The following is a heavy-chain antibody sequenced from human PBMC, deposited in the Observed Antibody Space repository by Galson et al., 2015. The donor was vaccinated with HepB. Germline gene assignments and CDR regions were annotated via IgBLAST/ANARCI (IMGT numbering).Heavy chain of an antibody. Sequence: SLRLSCAASGFTFSSYAMHWVRQAPGKGLEWVAVISYDGSNKYYADSVKGRFTISRDNSKNTLYLQMNSLRAEDTAVYYCARDGPQGCGFDYWGQGTLVTVSS. CDR1: GFTFSSYA. V-gene: IGHV3-30*04. D-gene: IGHD2-21*01. J-gene: IGHJ4*02. CDR3: ARDGPQGCGFDY. CDR2: ISYDGSNK.